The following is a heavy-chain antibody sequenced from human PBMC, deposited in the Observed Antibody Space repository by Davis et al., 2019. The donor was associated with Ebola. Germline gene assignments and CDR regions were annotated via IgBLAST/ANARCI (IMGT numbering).Heavy chain of an antibody. D-gene: IGHD1-26*01. CDR2: ISSSSSTI. Sequence: GESLKISCAASGFTFSSYSMNWVRQAPGKGLEWVSYISSSSSTIYYADSVKGRFTISRDNSKTTLYLQMNSLRAEDTAVYYCAKDREWELQSAFDIWGQGTMVTVSS. V-gene: IGHV3-48*01. CDR3: AKDREWELQSAFDI. J-gene: IGHJ3*02. CDR1: GFTFSSYS.